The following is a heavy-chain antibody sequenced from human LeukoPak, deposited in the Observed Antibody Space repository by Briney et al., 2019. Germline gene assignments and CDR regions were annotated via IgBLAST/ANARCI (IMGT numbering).Heavy chain of an antibody. V-gene: IGHV4-39*07. CDR1: GGSFSSSNFY. D-gene: IGHD3-10*01. CDR2: MYYSGST. CDR3: AGKYFYGGGSYYTEEY. Sequence: TSETLSLTCTVSGGSFSSSNFYWGWIRQPPGKGLEWIVTMYYSGSTYFNPSLKSRVTISLDTSKNQFSLKLSSVTAADTAVYYCAGKYFYGGGSYYTEEYWGQGTLVTVSS. J-gene: IGHJ4*02.